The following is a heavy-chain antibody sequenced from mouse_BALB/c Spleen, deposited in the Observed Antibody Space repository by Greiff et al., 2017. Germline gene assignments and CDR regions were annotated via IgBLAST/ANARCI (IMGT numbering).Heavy chain of an antibody. CDR3: AALYHDYLDY. CDR1: GYSITSGYY. Sequence: EVKLMESGPGLVKPSQSLSLTCSVTGYSITSGYYWNWIRQFPGNKLEWMGYISYDGSNNYNPSLKNRISITRDTSKNQFFLKLNSVTTEDTATYDCAALYHDYLDYWGQGTTLTVSS. J-gene: IGHJ2*01. CDR2: ISYDGSN. D-gene: IGHD2-1*01. V-gene: IGHV3-6*02.